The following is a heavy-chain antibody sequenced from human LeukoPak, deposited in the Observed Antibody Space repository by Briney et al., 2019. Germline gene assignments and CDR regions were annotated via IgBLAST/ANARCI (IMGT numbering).Heavy chain of an antibody. Sequence: GSLRLSCAASGFTFGSYWMSWIRQPPGKGLEWIGYIYYSGSTNYNPSLKSRVTISVYTSKNQFSLKLNSVTAADTAVYYCAREGRTYGMDVWGQGTTVTVSS. J-gene: IGHJ6*02. CDR2: IYYSGST. V-gene: IGHV4-59*13. CDR3: AREGRTYGMDV. CDR1: GFTFGSYW.